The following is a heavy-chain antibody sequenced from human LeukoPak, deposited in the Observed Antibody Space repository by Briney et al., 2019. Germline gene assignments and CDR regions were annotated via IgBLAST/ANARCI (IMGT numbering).Heavy chain of an antibody. CDR2: INPNSGGT. CDR3: ARVLFNSGYDF. Sequence: GASVKVSCKASGYTFTGAYMHWVRQAPGQGLEWMGWINPNSGGTQFAQKFQGRVTMTGDTSISTAYMELDRLRSDDTAVYYCARVLFNSGYDFWGQGTLVTVSS. V-gene: IGHV1-2*02. CDR1: GYTFTGAY. J-gene: IGHJ4*02. D-gene: IGHD2-21*01.